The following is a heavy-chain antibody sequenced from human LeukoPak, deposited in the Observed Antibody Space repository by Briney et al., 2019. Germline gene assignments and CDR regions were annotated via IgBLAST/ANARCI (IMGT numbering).Heavy chain of an antibody. CDR1: GFAFSSYA. D-gene: IGHD6-19*01. V-gene: IGHV3-23*01. CDR3: ANQPGLYDSGWSWTYHFFGVDV. J-gene: IGHJ6*02. Sequence: GGSLRLSCAASGFAFSSYAMSWVRQAPGKGLEWVSAVSGRGERTYYADFVQGRFSISRDNSKDTVYLQMNSLRAGDTAIYYCANQPGLYDSGWSWTYHFFGVDVWGQGTTVTVSS. CDR2: VSGRGERT.